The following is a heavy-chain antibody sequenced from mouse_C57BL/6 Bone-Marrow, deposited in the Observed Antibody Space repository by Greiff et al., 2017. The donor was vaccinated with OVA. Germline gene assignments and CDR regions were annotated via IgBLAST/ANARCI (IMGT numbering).Heavy chain of an antibody. CDR2: INPGSGGT. CDR3: ARSYYDYDGDYAMDY. J-gene: IGHJ4*01. V-gene: IGHV1-54*01. Sequence: VQLQQSGAELVRPGTSVKVSCKASGYAFTNYLIEWVKQRPGQGLEWIGVINPGSGGTNYNEKFKGKATLTADKSSSTAYMQLSSLTSEDSAVYFCARSYYDYDGDYAMDYWGQGTSDTVSS. D-gene: IGHD2-4*01. CDR1: GYAFTNYL.